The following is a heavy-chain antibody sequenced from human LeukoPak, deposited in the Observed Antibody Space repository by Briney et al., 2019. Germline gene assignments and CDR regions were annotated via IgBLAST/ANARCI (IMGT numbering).Heavy chain of an antibody. Sequence: ASVKVSCKASGYTFTGYYMHWVRQAPGHGLEWMGWINPNSGGTTYAQKFQGRVTMTRDTSISTAYMELSRLRSDDTAVYYCARDKGYCTNGVCLGSNWFDPWGQGTLVTVSS. J-gene: IGHJ5*02. D-gene: IGHD2-8*01. CDR2: INPNSGGT. CDR3: ARDKGYCTNGVCLGSNWFDP. CDR1: GYTFTGYY. V-gene: IGHV1-2*02.